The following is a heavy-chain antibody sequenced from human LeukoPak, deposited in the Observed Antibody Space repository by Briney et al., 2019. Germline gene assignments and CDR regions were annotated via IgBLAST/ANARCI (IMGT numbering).Heavy chain of an antibody. D-gene: IGHD3-9*01. Sequence: SETLSLTCAVYGGSFSGYYWSWIRQPPGKGLEWIGEINHSGSANYNPSLKSRVTISVDTSKNQFSLKLSSVTAADTAVYYCARHVNRYSGMDYWGQGTLVTVSS. CDR3: ARHVNRYSGMDY. J-gene: IGHJ4*02. CDR1: GGSFSGYY. CDR2: INHSGSA. V-gene: IGHV4-34*01.